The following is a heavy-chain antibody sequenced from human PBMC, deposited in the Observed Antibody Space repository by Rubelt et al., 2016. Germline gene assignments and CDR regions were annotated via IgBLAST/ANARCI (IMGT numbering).Heavy chain of an antibody. CDR2: INHSGST. J-gene: IGHJ4*02. V-gene: IGHV4-34*01. Sequence: QVQLQQWGAGLLKPSETLSLTCGVYGGSFSGYYWSWIRQPPGKGLEWIGEINHSGSTTYNPSLKSRVPISVDTSKNQFSLKLCCVTAADTALYDCASAYRGSDLDYWGQGTLVTVSS. CDR1: GGSFSGYY. D-gene: IGHD1-26*01. CDR3: ASAYRGSDLDY.